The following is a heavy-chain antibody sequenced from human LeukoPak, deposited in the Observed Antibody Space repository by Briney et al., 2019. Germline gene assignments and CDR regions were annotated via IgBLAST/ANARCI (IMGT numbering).Heavy chain of an antibody. CDR2: ISAYNGNT. CDR3: ARCRGVRGQNGPRHWFDP. D-gene: IGHD3-10*01. V-gene: IGHV1-18*01. CDR1: GYTFTSYG. J-gene: IGHJ5*02. Sequence: GASVKVSCKVSGYTFTSYGISWVGQAPGQGLEWMGWISAYNGNTNYAQKLQGRVTMTTDTSTSTAYMELRSLRSDDTAVYYCARCRGVRGQNGPRHWFDPWGQGTLVTVSS.